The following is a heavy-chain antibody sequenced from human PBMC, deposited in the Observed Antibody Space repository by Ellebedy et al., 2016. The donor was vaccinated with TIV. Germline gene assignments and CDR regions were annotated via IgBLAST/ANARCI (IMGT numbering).Heavy chain of an antibody. CDR2: INSDGSST. CDR1: GFTLTQYW. J-gene: IGHJ2*01. Sequence: GESLKIPCAASGFTLTQYWLHWVRQAPGQGAVWVSRINSDGSSTTDADAVKGRFTISRDNAKNTLYLQMNILGAEDTAVYYCARAGSSGWEAYFDLWGRGTLVTVSS. CDR3: ARAGSSGWEAYFDL. V-gene: IGHV3-74*03. D-gene: IGHD6-19*01.